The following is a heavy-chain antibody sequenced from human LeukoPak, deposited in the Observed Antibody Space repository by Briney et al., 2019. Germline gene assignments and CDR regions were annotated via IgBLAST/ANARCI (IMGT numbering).Heavy chain of an antibody. CDR2: INPNSGGT. Sequence: ASVKVSCKASGYTFTGYYMHWVRQAPGQGLEWMGWINPNSGGTNYAQKFQGRATMTRDTSISTAYMELSRLRSDDTAVYYCARVELAYYDSSGYYSYYYGMDVWGQGTTVTVSS. V-gene: IGHV1-2*02. CDR3: ARVELAYYDSSGYYSYYYGMDV. D-gene: IGHD3-22*01. J-gene: IGHJ6*02. CDR1: GYTFTGYY.